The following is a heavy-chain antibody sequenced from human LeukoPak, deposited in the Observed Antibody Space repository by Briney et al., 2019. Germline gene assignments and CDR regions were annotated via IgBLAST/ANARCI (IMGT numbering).Heavy chain of an antibody. V-gene: IGHV1-18*01. CDR1: GYTFTSYG. CDR3: ARDRTMVRGVTQESDY. J-gene: IGHJ4*02. CDR2: ISAYNGNT. D-gene: IGHD3-10*01. Sequence: TSRKVSCKASGYTFTSYGISSVPQAPGQRLEWMGWISAYNGNTNYEQKLQRRVTMTTDTSTSTAYMELRSLRSDDTAVYYCARDRTMVRGVTQESDYWGQGTLVSVSS.